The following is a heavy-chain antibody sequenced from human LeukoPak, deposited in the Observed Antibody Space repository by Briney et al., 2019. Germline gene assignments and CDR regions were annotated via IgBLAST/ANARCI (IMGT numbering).Heavy chain of an antibody. D-gene: IGHD6-19*01. CDR2: INVDGSGA. Sequence: GGSLRLSCAASGFTFSTYWMHWVRQAPGKGLVWVSHINVDGSGATYADSVRGRFTISRDNAKNTLYLHMNSLRAEDTAVYYCARATRIYSSGWYYSFDYWGQGTLVTVSS. CDR3: ARATRIYSSGWYYSFDY. CDR1: GFTFSTYW. V-gene: IGHV3-74*01. J-gene: IGHJ4*02.